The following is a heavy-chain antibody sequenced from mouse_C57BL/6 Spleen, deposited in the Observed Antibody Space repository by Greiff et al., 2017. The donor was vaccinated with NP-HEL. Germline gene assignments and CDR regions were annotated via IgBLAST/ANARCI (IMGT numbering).Heavy chain of an antibody. J-gene: IGHJ3*01. D-gene: IGHD1-1*01. CDR2: IDPSDSET. Sequence: QVQLKQPGAELVRPGSSVKLSCKASGYTFTSYWMHWVKQRPIQGLEWIGNIDPSDSETHYNQKFKDKATLTVDKSSSTAYMQLSSLTSEDSAVYYCARGDYGSSYLFAYWGQGTLVTVSA. CDR1: GYTFTSYW. V-gene: IGHV1-52*01. CDR3: ARGDYGSSYLFAY.